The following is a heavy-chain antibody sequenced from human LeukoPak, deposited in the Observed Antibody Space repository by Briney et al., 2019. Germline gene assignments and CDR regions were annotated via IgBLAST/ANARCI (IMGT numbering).Heavy chain of an antibody. Sequence: SETLSLTCTVSGGSISNYYWNWIRQPPGKGLEWIGYIYYSGTTNYNPSLKSRVSMSVDTSKNQFSLKLSSVTAADTAVYYCTRLSSGSFDYWGQGTLVTVSS. V-gene: IGHV4-59*01. CDR1: GGSISNYY. CDR3: TRLSSGSFDY. D-gene: IGHD3-22*01. J-gene: IGHJ4*02. CDR2: IYYSGTT.